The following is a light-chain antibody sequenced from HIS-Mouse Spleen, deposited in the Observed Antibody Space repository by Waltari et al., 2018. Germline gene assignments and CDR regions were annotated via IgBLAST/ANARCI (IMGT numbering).Light chain of an antibody. CDR1: QGIRSY. CDR2: AAS. J-gene: IGKJ1*01. V-gene: IGKV1-9*01. CDR3: QQLNSYPPT. Sequence: IQLTHSPSFLSASVGARFTITCRASQGIRSYLPWYQQKPGKAPKLLIYAASTLQSGVPSRFSGSGSGTEFTLTISSLQPEDFATYYCQQLNSYPPTFGQGTKVEIK.